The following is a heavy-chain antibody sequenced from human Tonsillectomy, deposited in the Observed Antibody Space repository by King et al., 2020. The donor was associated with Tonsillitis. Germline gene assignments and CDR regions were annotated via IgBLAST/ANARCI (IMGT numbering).Heavy chain of an antibody. CDR2: INSNSKYI. D-gene: IGHD3-22*01. Sequence: DVQQVESGGGLVKPGGALRLSCATSGFTFSDHDMNWVRQAPGEGLEWVSSINSNSKYIQYAEPEKGRLTGSRDNTKNSLSLQMNSLRAEDTAVYYCARDKGADYYDTGRGAFDVWGRGTMVTVSS. CDR1: GFTFSDHD. CDR3: ARDKGADYYDTGRGAFDV. V-gene: IGHV3-21*06. J-gene: IGHJ3*01.